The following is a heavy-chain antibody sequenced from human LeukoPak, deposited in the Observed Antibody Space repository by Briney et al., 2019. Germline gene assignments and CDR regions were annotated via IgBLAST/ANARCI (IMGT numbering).Heavy chain of an antibody. CDR1: GYSISSGYY. Sequence: PSETLSLTCTVSGYSISSGYYWGWIRQPPGKGLEWIGRIYTSGSTNYNPSLKSRVTMSVDTSKNQFSLKLSSVTAADTAVYYCARGGSSGWFYFDYWGQGTLVTVSS. V-gene: IGHV4-38-2*02. D-gene: IGHD6-19*01. CDR2: IYTSGST. J-gene: IGHJ4*02. CDR3: ARGGSSGWFYFDY.